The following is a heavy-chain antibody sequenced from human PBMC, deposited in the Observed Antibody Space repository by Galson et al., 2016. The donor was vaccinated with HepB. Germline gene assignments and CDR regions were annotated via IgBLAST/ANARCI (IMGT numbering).Heavy chain of an antibody. J-gene: IGHJ4*02. CDR2: DSMDGRRK. V-gene: IGHV3-30*03. Sequence: SLRVSCAASGFTFSGYGMRWVRQAPGKGLEWVAADSMDGRRKFYADSVKGRFTISRDNSNNMLFLQMSSLTEDDTAVYYCARRHEYCPPVGCSVDYWGQGTLVSVSS. CDR3: ARRHEYCPPVGCSVDY. D-gene: IGHD2/OR15-2a*01. CDR1: GFTFSGYG.